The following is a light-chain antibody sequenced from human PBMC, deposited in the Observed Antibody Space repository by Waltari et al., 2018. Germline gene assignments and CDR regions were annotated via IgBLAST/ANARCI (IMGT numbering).Light chain of an antibody. CDR3: QQVHSSPLT. J-gene: IGKJ4*01. Sequence: IQMTQSPSFVSASVGDRVTISCRASQGISGALAWYQQKPGKAPNLLIYVASSLQSAVSSRFSASGSATDFTLTISSLLPEDFATYYCQQVHSSPLTFGGGTKVEIK. CDR1: QGISGA. CDR2: VAS. V-gene: IGKV1-13*02.